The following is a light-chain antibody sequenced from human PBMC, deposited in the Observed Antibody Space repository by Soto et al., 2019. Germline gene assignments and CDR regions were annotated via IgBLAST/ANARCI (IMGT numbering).Light chain of an antibody. V-gene: IGLV2-14*01. CDR2: EVS. J-gene: IGLJ2*01. Sequence: QSALTQPASVSGSPGQSITISCIGTSSDVGGYNYVSWYQQHPGKAPKLLIYEVSNRPSGVSNRFSGSKSGNTASRTISGLQAEDEADYYCSSYRSSSSSSSVLFGGGTQLTVL. CDR3: SSYRSSSSSSSVL. CDR1: SSDVGGYNY.